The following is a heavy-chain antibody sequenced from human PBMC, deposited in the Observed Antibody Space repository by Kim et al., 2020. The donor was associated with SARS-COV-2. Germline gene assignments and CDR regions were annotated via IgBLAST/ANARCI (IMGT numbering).Heavy chain of an antibody. V-gene: IGHV4-4*02. J-gene: IGHJ4*02. CDR1: GGSISSSNW. CDR2: IYHSGST. CDR3: ARDPNYYDSSGYYFRLYYFDY. Sequence: SETLSLTCAVSGGSISSSNWWSWVRQPPGKGLEWIGEIYHSGSTNYNPSLKSRVTISVDKSKNQFSLKLSSVTAADTAVYYCARDPNYYDSSGYYFRLYYFDYWGQGTLVTVSS. D-gene: IGHD3-22*01.